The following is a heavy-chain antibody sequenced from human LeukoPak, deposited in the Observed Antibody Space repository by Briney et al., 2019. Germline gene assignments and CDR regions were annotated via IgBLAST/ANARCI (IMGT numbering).Heavy chain of an antibody. V-gene: IGHV1-58*02. CDR2: IVVGSGDT. CDR3: AATSENDYGDYVYDY. J-gene: IGHJ4*02. CDR1: GFTFTSSA. Sequence: SVKVSCKASGFTFTSSAMQWVRQARGQRLEWIGWIVVGSGDTNYAQKFQERVTITRDMSTSTAYMELSSLRSEDTAVYYCAATSENDYGDYVYDYWGQGTLVTVSS. D-gene: IGHD4-17*01.